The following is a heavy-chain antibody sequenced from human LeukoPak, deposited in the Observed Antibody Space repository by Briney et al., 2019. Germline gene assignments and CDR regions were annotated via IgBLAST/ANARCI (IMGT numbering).Heavy chain of an antibody. Sequence: ASVKVSCKASGYTFTSYDINWVRQATGQGLEWVGWMNPNSGNTGYAQKFQGRVTITRNTSISTAYMELSSLRSEDTAVYYCAREVVPDCSSTSCSFFDYWGQGTLVTVSS. V-gene: IGHV1-8*03. CDR3: AREVVPDCSSTSCSFFDY. CDR2: MNPNSGNT. D-gene: IGHD2-2*01. J-gene: IGHJ4*02. CDR1: GYTFTSYD.